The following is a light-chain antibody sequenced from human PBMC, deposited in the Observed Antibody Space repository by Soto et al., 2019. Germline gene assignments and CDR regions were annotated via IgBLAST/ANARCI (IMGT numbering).Light chain of an antibody. CDR1: QSIRSY. CDR2: PAS. J-gene: IGKJ3*01. V-gene: IGKV1-39*01. CDR3: QKTYSFPLT. Sequence: DIQRTQSPSSLSASVGDRVTITCRASQSIRSYLNWYQQKPGSAPKLLIYPASTLQGGVPSRFSGSGSGTDFTLTISSLQAEDLATYYCQKTYSFPLTFGPGTKVNIK.